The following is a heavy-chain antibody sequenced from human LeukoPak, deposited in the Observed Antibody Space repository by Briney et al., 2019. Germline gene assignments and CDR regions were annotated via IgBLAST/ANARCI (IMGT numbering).Heavy chain of an antibody. J-gene: IGHJ4*02. CDR1: GFTFDDYA. CDR3: ARGVREDYFDY. CDR2: ISWNSGSM. D-gene: IGHD5-24*01. V-gene: IGHV3-9*01. Sequence: GRSLRLSCAASGFTFDDYAMHWVRQAPGKGLEWVSGISWNSGSMGYADSVKGRFTISRDNSKNTLYLQMNSLRAEDTAVYYCARGVREDYFDYWGQGTLVTVSS.